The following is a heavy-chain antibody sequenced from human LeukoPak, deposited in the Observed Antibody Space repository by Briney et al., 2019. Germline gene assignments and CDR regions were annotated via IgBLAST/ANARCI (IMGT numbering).Heavy chain of an antibody. CDR2: INPNSGGT. D-gene: IGHD3-10*01. Sequence: ASVKVSCKTSGFTFTGYYIHWVRQAPGQGLEWMGWINPNSGGTNYAQKFKGRVTMTRDTSISTAYMELSRLRSDDTAVYYCARDHGSGSYNYFDYWGQGTLVTVSS. J-gene: IGHJ4*02. V-gene: IGHV1-2*02. CDR1: GFTFTGYY. CDR3: ARDHGSGSYNYFDY.